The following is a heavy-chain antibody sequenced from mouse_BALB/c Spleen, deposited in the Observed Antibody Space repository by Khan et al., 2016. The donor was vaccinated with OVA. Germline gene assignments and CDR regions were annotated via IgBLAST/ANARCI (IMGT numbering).Heavy chain of an antibody. J-gene: IGHJ3*01. CDR1: GFTFSTFA. D-gene: IGHD1-1*01. CDR2: ISTAGDYI. CDR3: AIHNYGPFAY. V-gene: IGHV5-6*01. Sequence: EVELVESGGDLVKPGGSLKLSCAASGFTFSTFAMSWVRQTPDKRLEWVATISTAGDYIYYPDSVKGRFTISRDNAKNTLYLQMSSLSSEDTAMYYFAIHNYGPFAYWGQGTLVTVSA.